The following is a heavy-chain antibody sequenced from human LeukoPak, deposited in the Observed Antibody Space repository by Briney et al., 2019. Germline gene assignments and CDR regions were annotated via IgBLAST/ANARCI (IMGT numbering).Heavy chain of an antibody. CDR2: ISSSGSTI. CDR1: GFTFSSYE. J-gene: IGHJ3*02. CDR3: ARVYTGRAFDI. V-gene: IGHV3-48*03. D-gene: IGHD2-8*01. Sequence: GGSLRVSCVASGFTFSSYEMNWVRQAPGKGLEWVSYISSSGSTIYYEDSVKGRFTISRDKAKNSLYLQMNSLRAEDTAVYYCARVYTGRAFDIWGQGTMVTVSS.